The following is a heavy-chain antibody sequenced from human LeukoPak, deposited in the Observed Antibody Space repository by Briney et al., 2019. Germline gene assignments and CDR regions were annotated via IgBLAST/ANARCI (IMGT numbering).Heavy chain of an antibody. CDR2: IYYSGST. J-gene: IGHJ5*02. CDR1: GGSISSYY. CDR3: AGTDYGDYWFDP. D-gene: IGHD4-17*01. V-gene: IGHV4-59*08. Sequence: SETLSLTCTVSGGSISSYYWSWIRQPPGKGLEWIGYIYYSGSTNYNPSLKSRVTISVDTSKNQFSLKLSSVTTADTAVYYCAGTDYGDYWFDPWGQGTLVTVSS.